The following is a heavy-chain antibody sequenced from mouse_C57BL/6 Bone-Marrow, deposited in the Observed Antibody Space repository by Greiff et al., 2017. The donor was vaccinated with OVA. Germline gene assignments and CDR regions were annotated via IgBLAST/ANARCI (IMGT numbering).Heavy chain of an antibody. CDR2: IYPRSGNT. V-gene: IGHV1-81*01. J-gene: IGHJ2*01. D-gene: IGHD1-1*01. Sequence: VQLQQSGAELARPGASVKLSCKASGYTFTSYGISWVKQRTGQGLEWIGEIYPRSGNTYYNEKFKGKATLTADKSSSTAYMELRSLTSEDSAVYFCARGRFITTVVGFDYWGQGTTLTVSS. CDR1: GYTFTSYG. CDR3: ARGRFITTVVGFDY.